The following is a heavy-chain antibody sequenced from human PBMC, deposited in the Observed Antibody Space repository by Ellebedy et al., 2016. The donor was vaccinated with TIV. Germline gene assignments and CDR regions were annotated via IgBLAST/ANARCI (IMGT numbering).Heavy chain of an antibody. D-gene: IGHD6-19*01. CDR2: INAGNGNT. CDR3: ARLPYSSGWYSAFDI. J-gene: IGHJ3*02. CDR1: EYTFTSYA. Sequence: AASVKVSCKASEYTFTSYAMHWVRQAPGQRLEWMGWINAGNGNTKYSQKFQGRVTITRDTSASTAYMELSSLRSEDTAVYYCARLPYSSGWYSAFDIWGQGTMVTVSS. V-gene: IGHV1-3*01.